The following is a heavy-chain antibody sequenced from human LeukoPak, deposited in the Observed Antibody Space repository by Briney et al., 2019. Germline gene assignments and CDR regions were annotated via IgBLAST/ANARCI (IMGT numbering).Heavy chain of an antibody. CDR3: ASFTVSHY. D-gene: IGHD4-17*01. Sequence: GRSLRLSCAASGFTFSSYAMHWVRQAPGKGLEWVAVIPYDGSNKYYADSVKGRFTISRDNSKNTLYLQMNSLRAEDTAVYYCASFTVSHYWGQGTLVTVSS. V-gene: IGHV3-30-3*01. CDR1: GFTFSSYA. J-gene: IGHJ4*02. CDR2: IPYDGSNK.